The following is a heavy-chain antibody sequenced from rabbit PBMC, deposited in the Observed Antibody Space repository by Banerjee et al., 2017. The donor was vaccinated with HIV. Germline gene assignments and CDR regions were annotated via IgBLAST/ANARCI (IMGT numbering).Heavy chain of an antibody. V-gene: IGHV1S45*01. Sequence: QEQLVESGGGLVQPEGSLPLTCPASGFSFGKSYWLSWFSKAPGKGLEWNASIYTDRGATNDASWVKGRFTISKPSSTTVTLQMTSLTAADTATYFCARHVHYVGSDLWGPGTLVTVS. CDR2: IYTDRGAT. J-gene: IGHJ4*01. CDR3: ARHVHYVGSDL. D-gene: IGHD4-2*01. CDR1: GFSFGKSYW.